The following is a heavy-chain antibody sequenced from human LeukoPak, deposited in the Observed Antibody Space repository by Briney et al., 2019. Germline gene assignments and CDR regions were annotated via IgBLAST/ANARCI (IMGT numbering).Heavy chain of an antibody. CDR2: IYHSGST. D-gene: IGHD6-13*01. V-gene: IGHV4-38-2*02. CDR3: ASRDPYSSSWYPPDYYYYYYMDV. J-gene: IGHJ6*03. Sequence: SETLSLTCTVSGYSISSGYYWGWIRQPPGKELEWIGSIYHSGSTYYNPSLKSRVTISVDTSKNQFSLKLSSVTAADTAVYYCASRDPYSSSWYPPDYYYYYYMDVWGKGTTVTVSS. CDR1: GYSISSGYY.